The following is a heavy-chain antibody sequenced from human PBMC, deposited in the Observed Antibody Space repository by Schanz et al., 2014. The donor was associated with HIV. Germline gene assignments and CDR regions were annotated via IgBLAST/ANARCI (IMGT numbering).Heavy chain of an antibody. J-gene: IGHJ4*02. V-gene: IGHV3-33*01. D-gene: IGHD4-17*01. Sequence: QVQLVESGGGVVQPGRSLRLSCAASGFTFSSYGMHWVRQAPGKGLEWVAVIWYDGSNKYYADSVKGRFTISRDNSKNTLYLRMDSLTSEDRAVYYCARAGLHDYGDSGIDYWGQGTLVTVSS. CDR1: GFTFSSYG. CDR3: ARAGLHDYGDSGIDY. CDR2: IWYDGSNK.